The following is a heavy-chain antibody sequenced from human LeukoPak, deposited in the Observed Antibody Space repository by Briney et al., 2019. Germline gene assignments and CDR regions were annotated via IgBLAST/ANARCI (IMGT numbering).Heavy chain of an antibody. CDR1: GFTFDDYA. CDR3: ARVSAMIVVYS. Sequence: PGGSLRLSCAASGFTFDDYAMHWVRQAPGKGLEWVSGISWNSGSIGYADSVKGRFTISRDNAKNSLYLQMNSLRAEDTALYYCARVSAMIVVYSWGQGTLVTVSS. CDR2: ISWNSGSI. V-gene: IGHV3-9*01. J-gene: IGHJ4*02. D-gene: IGHD3-22*01.